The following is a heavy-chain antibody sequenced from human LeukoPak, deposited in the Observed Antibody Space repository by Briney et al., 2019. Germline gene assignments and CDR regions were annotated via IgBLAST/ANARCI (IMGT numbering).Heavy chain of an antibody. V-gene: IGHV3-7*01. CDR2: IKQDGSEK. D-gene: IGHD6-19*01. CDR3: AREGGYSSGWPYYMDV. Sequence: GGSLRLSCAASGFTFSSYWMSWVRQAPGKGLEWVANIKQDGSEKYYVDSVKGRFTISRDNAKNSLYLQMNSLRAEDTAVYYCAREGGYSSGWPYYMDVWGKGTTVTVSS. J-gene: IGHJ6*03. CDR1: GFTFSSYW.